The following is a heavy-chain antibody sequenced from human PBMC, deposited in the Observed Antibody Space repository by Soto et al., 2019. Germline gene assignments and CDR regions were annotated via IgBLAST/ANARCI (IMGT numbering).Heavy chain of an antibody. J-gene: IGHJ6*02. D-gene: IGHD2-21*02. Sequence: SETLSLTCTVSGGSISGYYWSWIRQPPGKGLEWIGYMYNTGSTVYNPSFKSRVTISVDTSKNQFSLKLNSVTAADTAVYYCARDLWGYCGTDCYPLDVWGQGTTVTVFS. CDR1: GGSISGYY. CDR2: MYNTGST. V-gene: IGHV4-59*01. CDR3: ARDLWGYCGTDCYPLDV.